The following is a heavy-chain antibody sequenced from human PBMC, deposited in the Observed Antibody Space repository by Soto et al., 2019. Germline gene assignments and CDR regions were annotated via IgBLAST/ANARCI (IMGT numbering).Heavy chain of an antibody. J-gene: IGHJ2*01. CDR3: ARGGLYCSGVKCRNWYFDL. CDR1: GGSISNDNYS. Sequence: QLQLQESGSGLVKPSQTLSLSCAVSGGSISNDNYSWSWIRQPPGKGLEWIGYVYHTGTTFYNASLKSRVTISVDRSNTQFSLDLSSVTAADAAVYYCARGGLYCSGVKCRNWYFDLWGRCTLVTVSS. CDR2: VYHTGTT. D-gene: IGHD2-15*01. V-gene: IGHV4-30-2*01.